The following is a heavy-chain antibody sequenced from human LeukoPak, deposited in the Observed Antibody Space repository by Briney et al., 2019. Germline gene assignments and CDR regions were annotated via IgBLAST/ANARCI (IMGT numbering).Heavy chain of an antibody. CDR2: ISSSSSYI. CDR1: GFTFSSYS. D-gene: IGHD4-23*01. V-gene: IGHV3-21*01. CDR3: AIGGNSGYGFDY. J-gene: IGHJ4*02. Sequence: PGGSLRLFCAASGFTFSSYSMNWVRQAPGKGLEWVSSISSSSSYIYYADSVKGRFTISRDNAKNSLYLQMNSLRAEDTAVYYCAIGGNSGYGFDYWGQGTLVTVSS.